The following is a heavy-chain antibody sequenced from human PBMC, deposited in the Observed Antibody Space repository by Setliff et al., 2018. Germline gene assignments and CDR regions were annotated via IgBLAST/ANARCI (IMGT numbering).Heavy chain of an antibody. V-gene: IGHV4-59*08. Sequence: SETLSLTCSVSGGSINRDYWNWIRQPPGKGLEWLGYIHYSGNTNYNPSLKSRVTISVDTSKNQFSLRLKSVTAADTAVYYRARQAGLRGYYGSNSLYYFDFWGRGTLVTVSS. CDR2: IHYSGNT. CDR3: ARQAGLRGYYGSNSLYYFDF. J-gene: IGHJ4*01. CDR1: GGSINRDY. D-gene: IGHD3-10*01.